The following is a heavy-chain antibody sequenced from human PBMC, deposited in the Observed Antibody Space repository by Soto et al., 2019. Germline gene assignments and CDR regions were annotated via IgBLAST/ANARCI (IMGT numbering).Heavy chain of an antibody. CDR2: ISYSGGA. CDR1: GGSINITTNY. Sequence: QLQLQESGPGLVKPSETLSLTCTVSGGSINITTNYWGWIRQPPGEGLEWIGRISYSGGAYYNPTLKRRVTISVETSKNQCSLKLSSVTAADTAGHYCAGGYYGLGVVNVFDYWGQGTLVTVSS. CDR3: AGGYYGLGVVNVFDY. J-gene: IGHJ4*02. D-gene: IGHD3-3*01. V-gene: IGHV4-39*01.